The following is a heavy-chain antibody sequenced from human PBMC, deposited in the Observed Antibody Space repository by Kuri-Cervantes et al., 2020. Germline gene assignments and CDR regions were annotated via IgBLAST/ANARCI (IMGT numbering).Heavy chain of an antibody. J-gene: IGHJ5*02. CDR2: IKQDGSEK. CDR1: GFTFSSYW. V-gene: IGHV3-7*04. D-gene: IGHD3-9*01. Sequence: GESLKISCAASGFTFSSYWMSWVRQAPGEGLEWVANIKQDGSEKYYVDSVKGRFTISRDNAKNSLYLQMNSLRAEDTAVYYCARVGYDILTGSDNWFDPWGQGTLVTVSS. CDR3: ARVGYDILTGSDNWFDP.